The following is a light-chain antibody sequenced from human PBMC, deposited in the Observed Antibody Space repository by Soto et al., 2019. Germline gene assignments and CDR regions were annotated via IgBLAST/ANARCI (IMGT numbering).Light chain of an antibody. J-gene: IGLJ2*01. CDR3: SSYITSAIVV. V-gene: IGLV2-14*01. CDR2: DVF. CDR1: SSDVPGSNS. Sequence: QSALTQPASVSASRGQSITISCTGTSSDVPGSNSVSWYQQHPGKAPILIIFDVFKRPSGVSDRFSASKSGNTASLTISGLQAEDEADSYGSSYITSAIVVFGGGTKVTVL.